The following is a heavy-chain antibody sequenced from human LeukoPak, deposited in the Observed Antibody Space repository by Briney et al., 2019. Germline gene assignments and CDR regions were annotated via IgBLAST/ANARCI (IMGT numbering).Heavy chain of an antibody. Sequence: SGGSLRLSCAASRFTFSSYSMSLVRQAPGKGLEWVSYISSRSSTIYYADSVKGRFTIYRDNAKNSLYLQMNSQRAEDTAVYYCARSQPAARETTYYYYGMDVWGQGTTVTVSS. CDR1: RFTFSSYS. CDR3: ARSQPAARETTYYYYGMDV. J-gene: IGHJ6*02. D-gene: IGHD2-2*01. V-gene: IGHV3-48*01. CDR2: ISSRSSTI.